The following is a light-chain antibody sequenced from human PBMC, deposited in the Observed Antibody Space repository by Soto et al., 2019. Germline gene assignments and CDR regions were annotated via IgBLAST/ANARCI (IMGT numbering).Light chain of an antibody. V-gene: IGLV2-14*01. Sequence: QSVLTQPASVSGSPGQSIAISCTGTSSDVGGSTHVSWYQHHPGEAPKLMIYEVYDRPSGVSNRFSGSKSGNTASLTISGLQPEDEADYYCSSYTTNHTRVFGGGTKLTVL. CDR2: EVY. J-gene: IGLJ3*02. CDR1: SSDVGGSTH. CDR3: SSYTTNHTRV.